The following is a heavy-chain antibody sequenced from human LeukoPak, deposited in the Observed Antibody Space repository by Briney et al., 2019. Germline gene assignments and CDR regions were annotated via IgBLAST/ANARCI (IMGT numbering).Heavy chain of an antibody. CDR2: ISSDGSAT. Sequence: GGSLRLSCAASGFTFSNYWMSWVRQAPGKGLEWVAVISSDGSATYYVDSVKGRFTVSRDNSKNTLYLQMNSLRAEDTAVYYCGKDYDTSAYYISADYWGQGTLVTVSS. CDR3: GKDYDTSAYYISADY. CDR1: GFTFSNYW. V-gene: IGHV3-30*18. J-gene: IGHJ4*02. D-gene: IGHD3-22*01.